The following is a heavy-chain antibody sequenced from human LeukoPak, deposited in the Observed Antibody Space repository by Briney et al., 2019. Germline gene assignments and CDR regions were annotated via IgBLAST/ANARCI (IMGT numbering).Heavy chain of an antibody. CDR3: ARGGGGYFTFGWFDP. CDR2: ISGGGGYTST. V-gene: IGHV3-23*01. Sequence: PGGSLRLSCAASGFTFSNYAMTWVRQAPGKGLEWVSAISGGGGYTSTYYADSVKGRFTISRDNAKNSLYLQMNSLRDEDTAVYYCARGGGGYFTFGWFDPWGQGTLVTVSS. D-gene: IGHD3-3*01. J-gene: IGHJ5*02. CDR1: GFTFSNYA.